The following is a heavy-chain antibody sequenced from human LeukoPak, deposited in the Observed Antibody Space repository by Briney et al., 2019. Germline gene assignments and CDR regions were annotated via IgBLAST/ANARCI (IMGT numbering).Heavy chain of an antibody. D-gene: IGHD1-14*01. CDR1: GGSISSSSYY. CDR3: ARVTPTSSYGMDV. J-gene: IGHJ6*04. V-gene: IGHV4-39*07. CDR2: IYYSGST. Sequence: PSETLSLTCTVSGGSISSSSYYWGWIRQPPGKGLEWIGSIYYSGSTYYNPSLKSRVTISVDTSKNQFSLKLSSVTAADPAVYFGARVTPTSSYGMDVWGKGTPVPAS.